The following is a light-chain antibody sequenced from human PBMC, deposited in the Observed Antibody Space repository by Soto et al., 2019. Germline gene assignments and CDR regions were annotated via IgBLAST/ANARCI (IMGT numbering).Light chain of an antibody. CDR3: QHYSVWPPT. J-gene: IGKJ1*01. Sequence: EIVLTQSPGTLSLSPGERATLSCRASQSVSSSYLAWYQQKPGQAPRLLIYGASSRATGIPDRFSGSGSGTDFTLTISSLQSEDFAVYYCQHYSVWPPTFGRGTKVDIK. V-gene: IGKV3-20*01. CDR1: QSVSSSY. CDR2: GAS.